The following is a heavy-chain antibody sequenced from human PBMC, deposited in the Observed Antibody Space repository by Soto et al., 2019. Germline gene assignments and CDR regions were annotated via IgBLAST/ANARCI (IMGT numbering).Heavy chain of an antibody. D-gene: IGHD3-10*01. Sequence: QVQLVESGGGVVQPGRSLRLSCAASGFTFSSYGMHCVRQAPGKGLEWVAVIWYDGSNKYYADSVKGRFTISRDNSKNTLYLQMNSLRAEDTAVYYCARFIPYGSGSLEYYYYGMDVWGQGTTVTVSS. CDR1: GFTFSSYG. CDR2: IWYDGSNK. CDR3: ARFIPYGSGSLEYYYYGMDV. J-gene: IGHJ6*02. V-gene: IGHV3-33*01.